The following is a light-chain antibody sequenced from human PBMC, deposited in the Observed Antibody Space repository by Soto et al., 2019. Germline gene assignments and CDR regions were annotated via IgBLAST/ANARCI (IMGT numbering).Light chain of an antibody. Sequence: QSALTQPPSASGTPGQRVTISCSGSSSNIRSNYVFWYQHLPGTAPKLLIYRNNQRPSGVPDRFSGSKSGTSASLAISGLRSEDETDYYCAAWDDSLSGVVFGGGTKLTVL. CDR1: SSNIRSNY. CDR2: RNN. V-gene: IGLV1-47*01. J-gene: IGLJ2*01. CDR3: AAWDDSLSGVV.